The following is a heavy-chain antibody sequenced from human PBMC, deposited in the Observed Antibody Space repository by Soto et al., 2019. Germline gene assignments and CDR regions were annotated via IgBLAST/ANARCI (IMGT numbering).Heavy chain of an antibody. V-gene: IGHV4-4*02. D-gene: IGHD6-19*01. CDR1: SDSIAGENW. CDR3: ARVFSSGSGWMYYFDF. Sequence: QVQLQESGPGLVKPSETLSLTCTVSSDSIAGENWWSWVRQPPGLGLEWIGEVFHTGGTNYNPSRKSRVTMEVDKSKNQFSLKRISATAADTAVYYCARVFSSGSGWMYYFDFWGQGTLVSVSS. CDR2: VFHTGGT. J-gene: IGHJ4*02.